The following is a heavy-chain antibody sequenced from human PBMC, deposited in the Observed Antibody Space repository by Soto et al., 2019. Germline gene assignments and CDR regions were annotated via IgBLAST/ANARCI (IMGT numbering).Heavy chain of an antibody. CDR1: VFTFTNSA. Sequence: GASVKVSCKASVFTFTNSAIQWVRQARGQRLEWIGWIVVGSGNTNYAQKFQERLTITRDMSTSTAYMELSSLRSEDTAIYYCAARIGYYTAYYEMDIWGKGTTVTVSS. CDR2: IVVGSGNT. D-gene: IGHD3-3*01. V-gene: IGHV1-58*02. J-gene: IGHJ6*04. CDR3: AARIGYYTAYYEMDI.